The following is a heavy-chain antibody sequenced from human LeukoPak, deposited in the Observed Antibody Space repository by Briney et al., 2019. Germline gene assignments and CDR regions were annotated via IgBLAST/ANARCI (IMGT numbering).Heavy chain of an antibody. Sequence: PSETLSLTCTVSGGSISSYYWSWIRQPPEKGLEWIGYIYYSGSTNYNPSLKSRVTISVDTSKNQFSLKLSSVTAADTAVYYCARGRGDFWSGYYFDYWGQGTLVTVSS. D-gene: IGHD3-3*01. V-gene: IGHV4-59*01. CDR1: GGSISSYY. CDR2: IYYSGST. CDR3: ARGRGDFWSGYYFDY. J-gene: IGHJ4*02.